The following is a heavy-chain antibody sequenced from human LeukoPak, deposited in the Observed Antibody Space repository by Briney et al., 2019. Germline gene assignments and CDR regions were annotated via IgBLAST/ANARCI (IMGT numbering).Heavy chain of an antibody. CDR2: ISSSGNT. D-gene: IGHD6-13*01. V-gene: IGHV3-23*01. CDR1: GFTFSRSA. Sequence: GGSLRLSCAASGFTFSRSAMTGARQTPGKGLDWVSSISSSGNTYYADSVNGRFTISRDNSKNMLYLQMNSLRAEDTAVYYCVKGRISEDGLDFWGQGTLVTVSS. CDR3: VKGRISEDGLDF. J-gene: IGHJ4*02.